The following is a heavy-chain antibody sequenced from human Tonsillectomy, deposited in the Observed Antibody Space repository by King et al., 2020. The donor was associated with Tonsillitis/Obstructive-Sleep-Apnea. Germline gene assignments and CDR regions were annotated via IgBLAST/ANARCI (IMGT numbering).Heavy chain of an antibody. CDR3: AKSAYYDFWRGYYTDRDYMAV. J-gene: IGHJ6*03. CDR1: GFTFDDYA. D-gene: IGHD3-3*01. CDR2: ISWNSGSI. V-gene: IGHV3-9*01. Sequence: VQLVESGGGLVQPGRSLRLSCAASGFTFDDYAMYWVRQAPGKGREWVSGISWNSGSIGYADSVKGRFTISRDNAKNSLYLQMNSLSAEETALYYCAKSAYYDFWRGYYTDRDYMAVWGKGTTVTVPS.